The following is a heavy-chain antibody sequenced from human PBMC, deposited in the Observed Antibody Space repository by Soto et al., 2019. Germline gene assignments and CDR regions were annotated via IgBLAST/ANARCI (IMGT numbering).Heavy chain of an antibody. CDR2: ISDIAYT. D-gene: IGHD6-19*01. CDR3: ARGPRSGWFDF. V-gene: IGHV4-61*01. Sequence: PSETLSLTCTVSGGSITHINNHYCSWFRLPPGKGMGWIGYISDIAYTSYNPSLKGRVSISVDTSKNQFSLKLSSVTAADTAMYYCARGPRSGWFDFWGLGTLVTVSS. CDR1: GGSITHINNHY. J-gene: IGHJ4*02.